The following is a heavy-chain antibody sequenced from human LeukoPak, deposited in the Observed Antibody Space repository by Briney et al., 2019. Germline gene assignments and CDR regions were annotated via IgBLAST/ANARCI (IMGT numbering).Heavy chain of an antibody. D-gene: IGHD3-10*01. CDR3: GRGMRDYYGLDY. J-gene: IGHJ4*02. V-gene: IGHV3-23*01. CDR2: ISGSGGST. Sequence: GGSLRLSCAASGFTFSVNAMSWVRQAPGKGLEWVSTISGSGGSTLYADSVKGRFTMSRDNSRNTLYLHMNSLTVEDTAVYYCGRGMRDYYGLDYWGQGILVTVSS. CDR1: GFTFSVNA.